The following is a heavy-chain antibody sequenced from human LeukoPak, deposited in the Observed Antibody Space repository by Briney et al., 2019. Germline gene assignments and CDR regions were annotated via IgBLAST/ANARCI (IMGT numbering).Heavy chain of an antibody. CDR3: ARDRYWYFDL. V-gene: IGHV3-23*01. Sequence: PGGSPRLSCAASGFIFSNYAMSWVRQAPGKGLEWVSAISGSGGNTYYADSVKGRFSISRDNSKNTLYLQMNNLRAGDTAVYYCARDRYWYFDLWGRGTLVTVSS. J-gene: IGHJ2*01. CDR1: GFIFSNYA. CDR2: ISGSGGNT.